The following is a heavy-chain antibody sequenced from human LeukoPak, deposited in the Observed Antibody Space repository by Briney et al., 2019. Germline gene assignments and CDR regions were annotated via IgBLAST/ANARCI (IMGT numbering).Heavy chain of an antibody. V-gene: IGHV3-74*01. CDR1: GFTFSNYW. CDR3: SRDSLSSCGGDCYSGLDV. CDR2: IKSDGSST. J-gene: IGHJ6*02. Sequence: GGSLRLSCAASGFTFSNYWMHWVRQAPGEALMWVSRIKSDGSSTTYADSVKGRFTVSRDNAKNTLYLQMNSLRAEDTAVYYCSRDSLSSCGGDCYSGLDVWGQGTTVTVSS. D-gene: IGHD2-21*02.